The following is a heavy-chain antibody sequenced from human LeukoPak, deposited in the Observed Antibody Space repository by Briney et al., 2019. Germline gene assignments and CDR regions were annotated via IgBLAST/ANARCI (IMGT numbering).Heavy chain of an antibody. CDR3: ARGRRGYSSGWYLPPFDY. D-gene: IGHD6-19*01. Sequence: SETLSLTCTVSGGSISSSSYYWGWLRQPPGTGLEWLGSIYYSGSTNYNPSLKSRVTISVDTSKNQFSLKLSSVTAADTAVYYCARGRRGYSSGWYLPPFDYWGQGTLVTVSS. CDR2: IYYSGST. J-gene: IGHJ4*02. V-gene: IGHV4-39*07. CDR1: GGSISSSSYY.